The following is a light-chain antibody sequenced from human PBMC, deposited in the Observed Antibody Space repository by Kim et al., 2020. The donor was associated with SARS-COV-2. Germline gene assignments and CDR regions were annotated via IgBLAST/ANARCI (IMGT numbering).Light chain of an antibody. V-gene: IGKV3-15*01. CDR2: GAS. J-gene: IGKJ2*01. CDR1: ESVSNN. CDR3: HQYNGWPPGDT. Sequence: GERAALSCRASESVSNNVAWYQRKAGQTPRVGSDGASTRATGGPERVRGNESGTDFTVTVSSLQSEDYAVYYCHQYNGWPPGDTFGQGTELEI.